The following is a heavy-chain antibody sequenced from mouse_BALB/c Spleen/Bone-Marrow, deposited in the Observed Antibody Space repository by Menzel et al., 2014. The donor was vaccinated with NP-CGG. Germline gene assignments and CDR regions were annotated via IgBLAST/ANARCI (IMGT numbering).Heavy chain of an antibody. CDR2: INTYNGGT. J-gene: IGHJ4*01. CDR1: GYSLTGYS. D-gene: IGHD4-1*01. Sequence: EVQLQESGPELVKPGASMKISCKASGYSLTGYSMNWAKQSHGKNLEWIGLINTYNGGTNYNQKFKGKATLTVDKSSSTAYMEFLSLTSEDSAVYYCARSGTRGNYAMDYWGQGTSVTVSS. CDR3: ARSGTRGNYAMDY. V-gene: IGHV1-18*01.